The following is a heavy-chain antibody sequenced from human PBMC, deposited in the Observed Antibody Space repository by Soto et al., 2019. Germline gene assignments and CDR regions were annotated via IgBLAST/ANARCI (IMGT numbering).Heavy chain of an antibody. Sequence: SETLSLTCAVSGFSISSGFYWGWIRQPPGKGLEWIGNIYRSGSTYYNPSLKSRVTISVDMSKNQFSLKLSSVTAADTAVYYCARAFYGDSAAYYSGMDVWGQGTTVTVSS. V-gene: IGHV4-38-2*01. D-gene: IGHD4-17*01. CDR1: GFSISSGFY. CDR3: ARAFYGDSAAYYSGMDV. J-gene: IGHJ6*02. CDR2: IYRSGST.